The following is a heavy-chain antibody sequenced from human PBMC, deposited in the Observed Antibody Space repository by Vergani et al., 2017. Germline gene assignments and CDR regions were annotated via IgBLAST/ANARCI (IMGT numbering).Heavy chain of an antibody. V-gene: IGHV4-59*01. D-gene: IGHD3-9*01. CDR2: IYYSGST. Sequence: QVQLQESGPGLVKPSETLSLTCTVSGGSISSYYWSWIRQPPGKGLEWIGYIYYSGSTNYNPSLTSRVTISVDTSKNQFSLKLSSVTAADTAVYYCARPVDILTYYPWYYWGQGTLVTVSS. CDR3: ARPVDILTYYPWYY. J-gene: IGHJ4*02. CDR1: GGSISSYY.